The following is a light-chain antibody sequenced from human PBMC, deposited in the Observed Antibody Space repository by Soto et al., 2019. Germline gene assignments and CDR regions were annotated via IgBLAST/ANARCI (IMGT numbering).Light chain of an antibody. CDR1: QSVNY. CDR3: QQYGSSPWT. V-gene: IGKV3-20*01. Sequence: EIVLTQSPGTLSLSPGEGASLSCRASQSVNYLAWYQQKPGQAPRLLIYGVSSRATGIPDRFSGSGSGTDFTLTISRLEPEDFAVYYCQQYGSSPWTFGQGTKVNIK. CDR2: GVS. J-gene: IGKJ1*01.